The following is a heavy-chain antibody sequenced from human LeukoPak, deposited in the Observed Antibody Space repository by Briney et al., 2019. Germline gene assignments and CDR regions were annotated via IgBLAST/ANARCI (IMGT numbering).Heavy chain of an antibody. D-gene: IGHD7-27*01. V-gene: IGHV5-51*01. CDR3: ARQTGDNAFDI. J-gene: IGHJ3*02. CDR1: GYRFTTYW. Sequence: GESLKISCKGSGYRFTTYWIGWVRQMPGKGLEWMGIIYPGDSDTRYSPSFQGQVTISADKSITTAYLQWNSLKASDTAMYYCARQTGDNAFDIWGRGTMVTVSS. CDR2: IYPGDSDT.